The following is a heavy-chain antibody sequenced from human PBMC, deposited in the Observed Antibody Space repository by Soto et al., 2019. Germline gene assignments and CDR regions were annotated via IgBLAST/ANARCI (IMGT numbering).Heavy chain of an antibody. CDR3: AREGENYYYGMDV. CDR1: GFTFGSYA. V-gene: IGHV3-30-3*01. CDR2: ISYDGSNK. D-gene: IGHD3-10*01. Sequence: SLRLSCAASGFTFGSYAMHWVRQAPGKGLEWVAVISYDGSNKYYADSVKGRFTISRDNSKNTLYLQMNSLRAEDTAVYYCAREGENYYYGMDVWGQGTTVTVSS. J-gene: IGHJ6*02.